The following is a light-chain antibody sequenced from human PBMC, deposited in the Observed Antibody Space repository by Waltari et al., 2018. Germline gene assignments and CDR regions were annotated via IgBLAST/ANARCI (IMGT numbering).Light chain of an antibody. V-gene: IGKV3-11*01. Sequence: EIVLTQSPATLSLSPGERATLSCRASQSVSSYLAWYQQNPGQAPRLLIYGASNRATGIPARFSGSGSGTDFTLTISSLEPEDFAVYYCQHRGDWPPTWTFGQGTKVEIK. J-gene: IGKJ1*01. CDR2: GAS. CDR3: QHRGDWPPTWT. CDR1: QSVSSY.